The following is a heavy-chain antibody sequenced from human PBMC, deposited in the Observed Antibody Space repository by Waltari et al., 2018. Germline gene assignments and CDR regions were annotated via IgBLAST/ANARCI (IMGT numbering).Heavy chain of an antibody. V-gene: IGHV4-4*02. CDR1: GGSISSSNW. J-gene: IGHJ2*01. CDR3: ARGEKADITDYGDYFDL. CDR2: IYHSGST. D-gene: IGHD4-17*01. Sequence: QVQLQESGPGLVKPSGTLSLTCAVSGGSISSSNWWSWVRQPPGKGLEWIGEIYHSGSTNYKPSLKSLVTISVDKSKNQLSLKLSCVTDADTAVYYCARGEKADITDYGDYFDLWGRGTLVIVSS.